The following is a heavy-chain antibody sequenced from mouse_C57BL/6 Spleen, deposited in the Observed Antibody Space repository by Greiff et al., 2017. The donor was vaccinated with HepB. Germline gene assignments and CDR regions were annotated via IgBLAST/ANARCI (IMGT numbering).Heavy chain of an antibody. CDR3: ARVGITTVVAHFDY. V-gene: IGHV5-4*01. CDR2: ISDGGSYT. Sequence: DVQLVESGGGLVKPGGSLKLSCAASGFTFSSYAMSWVRQTPEKRLEWVATISDGGSYTYYPDNVKGRFTISRDNAKNNLYLQMSHLKSEDTAMYYCARVGITTVVAHFDYWGQGTTLTVSS. D-gene: IGHD1-1*01. J-gene: IGHJ2*01. CDR1: GFTFSSYA.